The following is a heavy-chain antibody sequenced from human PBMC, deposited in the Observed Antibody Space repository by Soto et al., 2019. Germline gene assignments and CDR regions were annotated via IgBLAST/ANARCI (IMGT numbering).Heavy chain of an antibody. J-gene: IGHJ5*01. D-gene: IGHD3-16*01. V-gene: IGHV4-4*02. Sequence: QVHLQQSGPVLVEPSGTLSLTCVVSSGCISNSDWWSWVRQPPGKGLEWIGEIFHGGTVNYNPSLNSRVAISMDTSKIQFSLSLNYMTAADTAVYYCTRLRFYHLGGPDSWGQGTLVTVSA. CDR3: TRLRFYHLGGPDS. CDR1: SGCISNSDW. CDR2: IFHGGTV.